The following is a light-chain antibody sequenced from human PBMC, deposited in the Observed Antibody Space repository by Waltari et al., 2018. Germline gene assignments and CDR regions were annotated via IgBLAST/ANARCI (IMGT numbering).Light chain of an antibody. CDR3: SSYAGSNDPVV. CDR1: SSDVGGYNY. V-gene: IGLV2-8*01. Sequence: QSALTQPPSASGSPGQSVAISCTGTSSDVGGYNYVSWYQQHPGKAPKLIIYGVSKRPSGVPYRFSGCKSGNAASLTVSGLQADDEADFYCSSYAGSNDPVVFGGGTKLTVL. J-gene: IGLJ2*01. CDR2: GVS.